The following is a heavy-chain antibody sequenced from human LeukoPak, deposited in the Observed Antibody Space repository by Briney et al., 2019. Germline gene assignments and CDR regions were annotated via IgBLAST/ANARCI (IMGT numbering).Heavy chain of an antibody. J-gene: IGHJ4*02. CDR3: AKFPYGDYVHY. D-gene: IGHD4-17*01. CDR2: IKGDGSEK. V-gene: IGHV3-7*05. CDR1: GFTFSNFW. Sequence: GGSLRLSCAASGFTFSNFWMSWVRQAPGKGLEWVANIKGDGSEKYHVDSVTGRFTISRDNAKNSLYLQMNSLRAEDTAVYYCAKFPYGDYVHYWGQGTLVTVSS.